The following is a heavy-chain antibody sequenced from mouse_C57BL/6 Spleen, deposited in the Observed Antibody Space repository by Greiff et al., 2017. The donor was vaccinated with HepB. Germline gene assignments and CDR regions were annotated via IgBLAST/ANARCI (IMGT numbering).Heavy chain of an antibody. CDR3: AKEYFDV. J-gene: IGHJ1*03. CDR2: INPSTGGT. Sequence: EVQVVESGPELVKPGASVKISCKASGYSFTGYYMNWVKQSPEKSLEWIGEINPSTGGTTYNQKFKAKATLTVDKSSSTAYMQLKSLTSEDSAVYYCAKEYFDVWGTGTTVTVSS. CDR1: GYSFTGYY. V-gene: IGHV1-42*01.